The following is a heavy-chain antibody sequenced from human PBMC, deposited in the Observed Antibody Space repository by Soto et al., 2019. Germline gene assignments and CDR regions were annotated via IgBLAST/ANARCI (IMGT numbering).Heavy chain of an antibody. V-gene: IGHV3-23*01. CDR2: ISAGGATT. CDR1: GFTFSSYA. J-gene: IGHJ4*02. D-gene: IGHD3-3*01. Sequence: GGSLRLSCAASGFTFSSYAMTWVRQAPGKGLEWVSVISAGGATTYYADSVKGRFTISRDNSKNTLYLQMKSLRAEDTAVYYCAKTFWSNNYRVDDWGQGPLVTVSS. CDR3: AKTFWSNNYRVDD.